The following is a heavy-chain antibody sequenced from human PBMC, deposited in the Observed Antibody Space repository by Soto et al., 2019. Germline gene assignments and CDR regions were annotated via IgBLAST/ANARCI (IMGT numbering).Heavy chain of an antibody. Sequence: QVQLVESGGGVVQPGRSLRLSCAASGFTFSSYGMHWVRQAPGKGLEWVAVISYDGSNKYYADSVKGRFTISRDNSKNTLYLQMNSLRAEDTAVYYCATDLRWELLDYWGQGTLVTASS. CDR1: GFTFSSYG. CDR3: ATDLRWELLDY. J-gene: IGHJ4*02. D-gene: IGHD1-26*01. CDR2: ISYDGSNK. V-gene: IGHV3-30*03.